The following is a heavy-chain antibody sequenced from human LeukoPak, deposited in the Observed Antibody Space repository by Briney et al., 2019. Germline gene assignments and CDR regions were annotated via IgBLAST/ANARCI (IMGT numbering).Heavy chain of an antibody. Sequence: PSETLSLTCAVSGYSISSGYYWGWIRQPPGKGLEWIGSIHHSGSTYYNPSLKSRVTISVDTSKNQFSLKLSSVTAADTAVYYCAREWSHLHYGGNFDYWGQGTLVTVSS. CDR2: IHHSGST. CDR1: GYSISSGYY. CDR3: AREWSHLHYGGNFDY. D-gene: IGHD4-23*01. J-gene: IGHJ4*02. V-gene: IGHV4-38-2*02.